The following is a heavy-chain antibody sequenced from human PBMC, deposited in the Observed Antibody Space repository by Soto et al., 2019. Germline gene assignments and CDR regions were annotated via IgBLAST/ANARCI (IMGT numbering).Heavy chain of an antibody. V-gene: IGHV4-59*01. CDR3: ARETHRYYYYGMDV. CDR1: GGSISSYY. Sequence: QVQLQESGPGLVKPSETLSLTCTVSGGSISSYYWSWIRQPPGKGLEWIGYIYYSGSTNYNPSLKSRVTISVDTSKNQFSLKLSSVTAADTAVYYCARETHRYYYYGMDVWGQGTTVTVSS. CDR2: IYYSGST. J-gene: IGHJ6*02.